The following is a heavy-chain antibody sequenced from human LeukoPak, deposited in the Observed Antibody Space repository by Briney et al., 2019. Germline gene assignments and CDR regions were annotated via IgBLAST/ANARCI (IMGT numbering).Heavy chain of an antibody. Sequence: GASVKVSCKASGGTLSSYAISWVRQAPGQGLEWMGGIIPIFGTANYAQKFQGRVTITADESTSTAYMELSSLRSEDTAVYYCARDPYYYDSSGYDRSWFDPWGQGTLVTVSS. D-gene: IGHD3-22*01. V-gene: IGHV1-69*13. CDR3: ARDPYYYDSSGYDRSWFDP. CDR2: IIPIFGTA. CDR1: GGTLSSYA. J-gene: IGHJ5*02.